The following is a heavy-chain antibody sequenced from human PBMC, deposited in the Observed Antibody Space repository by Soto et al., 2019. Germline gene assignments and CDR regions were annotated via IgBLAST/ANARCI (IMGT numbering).Heavy chain of an antibody. J-gene: IGHJ4*02. CDR3: ARRTLCTNGVCYDYFDY. V-gene: IGHV5-51*01. Sequence: PGESLKISCKGSVYSFTSYWIGWVRQMPGKGLEWMGIIYPGDSDTRYSPSFQGQVTISADKSISTAYLQWSSLKASDTAMYYCARRTLCTNGVCYDYFDYWGQGTLVTVSS. CDR1: VYSFTSYW. D-gene: IGHD2-8*01. CDR2: IYPGDSDT.